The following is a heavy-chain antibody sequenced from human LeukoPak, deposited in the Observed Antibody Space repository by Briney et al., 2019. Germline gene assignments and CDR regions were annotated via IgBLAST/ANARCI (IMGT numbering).Heavy chain of an antibody. J-gene: IGHJ6*02. Sequence: SVKVSCKASGGTFSSYAISWVRQAPGQGLEWMGGIIPIFGTANYAQKFQGRVTITADESTSTAYMELSSLRSEDTAVYYCARAPRYCSSTSCPHYYYYYGMDVWGQGTTVTVSS. D-gene: IGHD2-2*01. V-gene: IGHV1-69*13. CDR1: GGTFSSYA. CDR3: ARAPRYCSSTSCPHYYYYYGMDV. CDR2: IIPIFGTA.